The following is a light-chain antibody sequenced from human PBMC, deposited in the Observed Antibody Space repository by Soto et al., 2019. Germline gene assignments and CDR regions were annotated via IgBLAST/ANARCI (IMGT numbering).Light chain of an antibody. V-gene: IGLV1-40*01. CDR3: QSYGTSMSGLYV. CDR1: SSNIGAGRD. CDR2: DSN. Sequence: QSVLTQPPSVSGAPGQRVIISCTGSSSNIGAGRDVHWYRQFQGEAPKFLISDSNHRPSGVPDRFSVSKSGASASLAITGIRAEDEGDYFCQSYGTSMSGLYVFGTGIKVTVL. J-gene: IGLJ1*01.